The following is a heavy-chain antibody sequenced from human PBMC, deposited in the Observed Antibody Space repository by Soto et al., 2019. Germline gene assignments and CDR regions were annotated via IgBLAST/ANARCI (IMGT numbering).Heavy chain of an antibody. J-gene: IGHJ6*02. V-gene: IGHV3-23*01. Sequence: GGSLRLSCAASGLTFSSYAMSWVRQAPGKGLEWVSAISGSGGSTYYADSVKGRFTISRDNSKNTLYLQMNSLRAEDTAVYYCAKAQYYYDSSGYFPPAGGMDVWGQGTTVTVSS. CDR2: ISGSGGST. D-gene: IGHD3-22*01. CDR3: AKAQYYYDSSGYFPPAGGMDV. CDR1: GLTFSSYA.